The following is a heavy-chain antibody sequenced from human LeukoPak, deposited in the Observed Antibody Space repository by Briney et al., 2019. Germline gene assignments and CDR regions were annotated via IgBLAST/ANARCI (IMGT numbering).Heavy chain of an antibody. D-gene: IGHD3-22*01. CDR3: ARPYYYDSRIDP. CDR1: GGSISSGDYY. V-gene: IGHV4-30-4*01. J-gene: IGHJ5*02. Sequence: PSQTLSLTCTVSGGSISSGDYYWSWIRQPPGKGLEWIAYMYYSGSTYYNPSLKSRVTMSADTSKNQLSLKLGPVTAADTAVYYCARPYYYDSRIDPWGQGILVTVSS. CDR2: MYYSGST.